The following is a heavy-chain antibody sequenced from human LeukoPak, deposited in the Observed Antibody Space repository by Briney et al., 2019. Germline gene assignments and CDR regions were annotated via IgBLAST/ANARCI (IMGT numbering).Heavy chain of an antibody. CDR1: LFTFSDYY. Sequence: GGSLRHSCVASLFTFSDYYMSWIRLTPGKGLEWVSYIGGSGSVVHYADSVKGRFTISRDNAKRSLYLQMDSLRAEDTAVYYCASGGVYSSGWYAYWGQGTLVTVSS. D-gene: IGHD6-13*01. CDR2: IGGSGSVV. J-gene: IGHJ4*02. CDR3: ASGGVYSSGWYAY. V-gene: IGHV3-11*01.